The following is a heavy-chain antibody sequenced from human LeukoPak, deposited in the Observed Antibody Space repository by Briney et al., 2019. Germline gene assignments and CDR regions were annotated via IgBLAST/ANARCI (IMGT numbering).Heavy chain of an antibody. D-gene: IGHD2-15*01. CDR2: VNEDGSEQ. V-gene: IGHV3-7*01. Sequence: PGGSLRLSCEASGYTFTNNWMTWFRQAPGKGLEWVANVNEDGSEQNYLDSVKGRFTISRDNAKNSVYLQMNNLRVEETAVYYCASGRGWIDPWGQGTLITVSS. CDR1: GYTFTNNW. CDR3: ASGRGWIDP. J-gene: IGHJ5*02.